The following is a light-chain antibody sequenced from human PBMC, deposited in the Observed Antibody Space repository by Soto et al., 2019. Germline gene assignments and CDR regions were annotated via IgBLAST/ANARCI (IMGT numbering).Light chain of an antibody. V-gene: IGLV8-61*01. Sequence: QAVVTQATSFSVSPGGTVTLTCGLHSASVSISHYPSWYQQTPGLTPRTLIYRTNTRSSGVPARFSGSILGNKAALTITGGQADDESDYYCALYMGSGIWVFGGGTKVTVL. CDR2: RTN. CDR1: SASVSISHY. J-gene: IGLJ3*02. CDR3: ALYMGSGIWV.